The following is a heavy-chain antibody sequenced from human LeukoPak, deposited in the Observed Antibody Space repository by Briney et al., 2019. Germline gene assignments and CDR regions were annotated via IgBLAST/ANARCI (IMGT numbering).Heavy chain of an antibody. CDR3: ARTLYCSNGVCYILDY. CDR1: GFTFSSYW. Sequence: PGGSLRLSCAASGFTFSSYWMQWVRQAPGKGLVWVSRISSDGSLTSYAASVKGRFTISRDNAKNTLYLQMNSLRAEDTAVYYCARTLYCSNGVCYILDYWGQGTLLTVSS. J-gene: IGHJ4*02. D-gene: IGHD2-8*01. CDR2: ISSDGSLT. V-gene: IGHV3-74*01.